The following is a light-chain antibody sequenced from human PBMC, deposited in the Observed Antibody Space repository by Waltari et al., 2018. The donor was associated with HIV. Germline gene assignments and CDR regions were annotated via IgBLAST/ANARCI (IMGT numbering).Light chain of an antibody. CDR1: SSNIWSTY. CDR3: GTWDSSLGGWV. Sequence: QSVLTQPPSVSAAPGQKVTISCSGSSSNIWSTYVSCSQQLPGAAPKLLIYDNTERPSGIPDRFSGSKSGTSATLGITGLQTGDEADYYCGTWDSSLGGWVFGGGTKLAVL. CDR2: DNT. V-gene: IGLV1-51*01. J-gene: IGLJ3*02.